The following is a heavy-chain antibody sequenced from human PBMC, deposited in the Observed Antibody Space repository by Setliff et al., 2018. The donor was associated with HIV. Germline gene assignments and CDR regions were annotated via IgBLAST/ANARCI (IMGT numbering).Heavy chain of an antibody. D-gene: IGHD2-15*01. CDR2: ISKRGTT. CDR3: ARSVVGAPRTPYYFDY. J-gene: IGHJ4*02. Sequence: PSETLSLTCSVSGASVSSRSFFWVWVRQSPGKGPEWIGSISKRGTTYDNPSLKSRVIVSIDTSKDQFSLQLFHVTPADTAVYHCARSVVGAPRTPYYFDYWGLGLLVTVSS. CDR1: GASVSSRSFF. V-gene: IGHV4-39*07.